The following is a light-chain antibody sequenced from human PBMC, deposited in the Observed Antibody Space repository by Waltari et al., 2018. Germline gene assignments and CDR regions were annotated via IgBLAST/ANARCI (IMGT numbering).Light chain of an antibody. Sequence: DIQMTQSTYTLPASVGDRVTITCRASQTISSRLAWYQQKPGKAPRLLIYKASSSESGVPSRFSGSGSGTEFTLTISSLQPDDFATYYCQQYYSYRTFGQGTKVEIK. J-gene: IGKJ1*01. CDR3: QQYYSYRT. CDR1: QTISSR. V-gene: IGKV1-5*03. CDR2: KAS.